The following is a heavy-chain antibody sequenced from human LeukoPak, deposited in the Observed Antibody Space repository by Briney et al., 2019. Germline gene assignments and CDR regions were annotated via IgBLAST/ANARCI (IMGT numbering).Heavy chain of an antibody. V-gene: IGHV3-7*01. Sequence: GGSLRLSCAASGFTFTTYWMSWVRQAPGKGLEWVANIKQDGTEKYYVNSVKGRFTISRDNAKNTLYLQMNSLRAEDTAVYYCARGGTATWYWGQGTLVTVSS. D-gene: IGHD5-12*01. CDR2: IKQDGTEK. CDR1: GFTFTTYW. CDR3: ARGGTATWY. J-gene: IGHJ4*02.